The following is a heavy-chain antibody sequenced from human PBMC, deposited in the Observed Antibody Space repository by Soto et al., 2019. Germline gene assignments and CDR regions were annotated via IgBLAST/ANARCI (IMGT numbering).Heavy chain of an antibody. CDR1: GYTFSIYV. CDR3: ARDRILLYYYYGMDV. V-gene: IGHV3-33*01. Sequence: PGGSLRLSCAASGYTFSIYVMHWVRQAPGKGLEWVAVIWYDGSNKYYADSVKGRFTISRDNSKNTLYLQMNSLRAEDTAVYYCARDRILLYYYYGMDVWGQGTTVTVSS. J-gene: IGHJ6*02. CDR2: IWYDGSNK.